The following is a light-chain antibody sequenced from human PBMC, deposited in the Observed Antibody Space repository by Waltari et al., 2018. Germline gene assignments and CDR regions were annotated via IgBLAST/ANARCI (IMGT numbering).Light chain of an antibody. CDR3: ETGGHGTWV. CDR1: SWHSSNI. Sequence: QLVLTQSPSASASLGASVKLTCTLSSWHSSNIIAWLQQRPDRGPRHLMKVNSDGSHSKGDDIPDRFSGSSSGAERYLTISRLQYEDEADYYCETGGHGTWVFGGGTKLTVL. V-gene: IGLV4-69*01. CDR2: VNSDGSH. J-gene: IGLJ3*02.